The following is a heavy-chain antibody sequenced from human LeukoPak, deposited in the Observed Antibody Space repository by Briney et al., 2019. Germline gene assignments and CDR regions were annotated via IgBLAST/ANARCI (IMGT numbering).Heavy chain of an antibody. D-gene: IGHD6-13*01. CDR3: ARSPPAADAFYYYYYYMDV. Sequence: SETLSLTCTVSGDSISSSNYYWGWIRQPPGKGLEWIGSIHYSGSTYYNPSLKSRVTISVDTSKNQFSLKLSSVTAADTAVYYCARSPPAADAFYYYYYYMDVWGKGTTVTVSS. CDR1: GDSISSSNYY. V-gene: IGHV4-39*01. J-gene: IGHJ6*03. CDR2: IHYSGST.